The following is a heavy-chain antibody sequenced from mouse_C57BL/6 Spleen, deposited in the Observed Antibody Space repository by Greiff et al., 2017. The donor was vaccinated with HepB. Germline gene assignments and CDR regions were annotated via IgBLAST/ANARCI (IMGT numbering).Heavy chain of an antibody. CDR2: IDPSDSYT. CDR1: GYTFTSYW. J-gene: IGHJ2*01. D-gene: IGHD1-1*02. CDR3: ARWVVYYFDY. V-gene: IGHV1-69*01. Sequence: QVQLKQPGAELVMPGASVKLSCKASGYTFTSYWMHWVKQRPGQGLEWIGEIDPSDSYTNYNQKFKGKSTLTVDKSSSTAYMQLSSLTSEDSAVYYCARWVVYYFDYWGQGTTLTVSS.